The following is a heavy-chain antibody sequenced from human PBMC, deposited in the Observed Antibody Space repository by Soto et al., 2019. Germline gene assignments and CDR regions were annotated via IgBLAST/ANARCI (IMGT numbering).Heavy chain of an antibody. Sequence: SETLSLTCTVSGGSISSHYWNWIRQPPGKGLEWIGYIYHTGSTNYDPSLKSRVTISVDTSKNQFSLTVHSATAADTAVYFCARGIQTSYYSYYYMDVWGKGTTVTVSS. V-gene: IGHV4-59*11. CDR1: GGSISSHY. J-gene: IGHJ6*03. CDR2: IYHTGST. CDR3: ARGIQTSYYSYYYMDV. D-gene: IGHD3-10*01.